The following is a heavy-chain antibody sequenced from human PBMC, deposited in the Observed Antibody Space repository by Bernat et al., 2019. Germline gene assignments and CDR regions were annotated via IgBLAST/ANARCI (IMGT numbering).Heavy chain of an antibody. Sequence: QVQLVQSGSELKKPGASVKVSCKASGYTFTSYAMNWVRQAPGQGLEWMGWINTNTGNPTYAQGFTGRFVFSLDTSVSTAYLQISSLKAEDTAVYYCASPLRFLEWLSPLDYYYYMDVWGKGTTVTVSS. CDR3: ASPLRFLEWLSPLDYYYYMDV. CDR1: GYTFTSYA. D-gene: IGHD3-3*01. V-gene: IGHV7-4-1*02. J-gene: IGHJ6*03. CDR2: INTNTGNP.